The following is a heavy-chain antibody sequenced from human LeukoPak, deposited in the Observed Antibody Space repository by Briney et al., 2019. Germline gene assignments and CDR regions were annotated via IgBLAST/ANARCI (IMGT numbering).Heavy chain of an antibody. D-gene: IGHD1-1*01. J-gene: IGHJ5*02. CDR1: GGSISGGGDY. Sequence: SQTLSLTCTVSGGSISGGGDYWSWIRQPPGKGLEWIGYIYHSGGTYYNPSLKSRVTISVDRSKNQFSLKLSSVTAADTAVYYCARLGLLPGFDPWGQGTLVTVSS. CDR2: IYHSGGT. V-gene: IGHV4-30-2*01. CDR3: ARLGLLPGFDP.